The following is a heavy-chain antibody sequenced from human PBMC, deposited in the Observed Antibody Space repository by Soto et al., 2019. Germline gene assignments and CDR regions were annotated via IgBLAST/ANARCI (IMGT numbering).Heavy chain of an antibody. CDR2: INPNSGGT. Sequence: ASVKVSCKASGYTFTGYYMHWVRQAPGQGLEWMGWINPNSGGTNYAQKFQGRVTMTRDTSISTAYMELSRLRSDDTAVYYCARVSYDEEQLVRFSSFGYWGQGTLVTVSS. D-gene: IGHD6-13*01. CDR3: ARVSYDEEQLVRFSSFGY. V-gene: IGHV1-2*02. J-gene: IGHJ4*02. CDR1: GYTFTGYY.